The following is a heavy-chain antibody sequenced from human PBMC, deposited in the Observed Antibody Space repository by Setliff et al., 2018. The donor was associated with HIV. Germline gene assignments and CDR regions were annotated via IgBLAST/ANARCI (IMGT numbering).Heavy chain of an antibody. D-gene: IGHD6-19*01. J-gene: IGHJ4*02. CDR1: GFTFSTFA. CDR3: AKESDNTSGHPDY. V-gene: IGHV3-23*01. CDR2: ISHSGETT. Sequence: PGGSLRLSCAASGFTFSTFAMSWVRQAPGKGLEWVSTISHSGETTYFADSVKGRFTISRDNSKNTLYLQMNSLRTEDTAVYYCAKESDNTSGHPDYWGQGTLVTVSS.